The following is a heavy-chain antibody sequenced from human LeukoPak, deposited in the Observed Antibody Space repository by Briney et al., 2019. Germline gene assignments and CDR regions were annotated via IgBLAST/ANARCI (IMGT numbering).Heavy chain of an antibody. CDR3: ARATTYYYDSSGYCFDY. J-gene: IGHJ4*02. V-gene: IGHV1-18*04. CDR1: GYTFTGYY. CDR2: ISAYNGNT. Sequence: ASVKVSCKASGYTFTGYYMHWVRQAPGQGLEWMGWISAYNGNTNYAQKLQGRVTMTTDTSTSTAYMELRSLRSDDTAVYYCARATTYYYDSSGYCFDYWGQGTLVTVSS. D-gene: IGHD3-22*01.